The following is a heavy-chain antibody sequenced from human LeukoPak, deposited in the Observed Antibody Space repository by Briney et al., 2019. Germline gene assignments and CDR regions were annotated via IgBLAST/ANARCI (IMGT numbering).Heavy chain of an antibody. V-gene: IGHV3-13*01. D-gene: IGHD6-13*01. CDR3: AREGAAAGFDY. Sequence: GGSLGLSCAASGFTFSSYDMHWVRQATGKGLEWVSAIGTAGDTYYPGSVKGRFTISRENAKNSLYLQMNSLRAGDTAVYYCAREGAAAGFDYWGQGTLVTVSS. CDR1: GFTFSSYD. J-gene: IGHJ4*02. CDR2: IGTAGDT.